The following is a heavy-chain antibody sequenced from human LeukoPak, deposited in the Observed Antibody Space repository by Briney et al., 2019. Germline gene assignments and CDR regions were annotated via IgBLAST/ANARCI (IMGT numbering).Heavy chain of an antibody. CDR1: GEIVSSNSAS. CDR2: TYYRSKWSN. D-gene: IGHD4-11*01. CDR3: ARDRDSDFEWGPYDP. Sequence: SQTLSLTCAISGEIVSSNSASWNWFRQSPSRGLEWLGRTYYRSKWSNDYAPSVKSRITINADTSRNQFSLQLNSVTPEDTAVYFCARDRDSDFEWGPYDPWGQGTLVIVSS. J-gene: IGHJ5*02. V-gene: IGHV6-1*01.